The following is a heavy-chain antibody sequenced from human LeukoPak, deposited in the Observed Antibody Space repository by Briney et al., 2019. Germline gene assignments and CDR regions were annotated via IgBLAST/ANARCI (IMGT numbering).Heavy chain of an antibody. CDR2: ISSSSSTI. J-gene: IGHJ3*02. CDR3: ARGRYFDWLLPNDAFDI. Sequence: PGGSLRLSCAASGFTFSTYAMSWVRQAPGKGLEWVSYISSSSSTIYYADSVKGRFTISRDNAKNSLYLQMNSLRAEDTAVYYCARGRYFDWLLPNDAFDIWGQGTMVTVSS. D-gene: IGHD3-9*01. CDR1: GFTFSTYA. V-gene: IGHV3-48*01.